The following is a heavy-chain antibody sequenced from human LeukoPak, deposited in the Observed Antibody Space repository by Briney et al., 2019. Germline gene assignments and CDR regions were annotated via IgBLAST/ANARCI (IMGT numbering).Heavy chain of an antibody. V-gene: IGHV3-23*01. D-gene: IGHD1-26*01. CDR2: ISGSGGST. Sequence: GGSLRLSCAASGFTFAGYAMIWVRQTPGKGLEWVSAISGSGGSTYYADSVKGRFTVSRGNPKNTLYLQMNRLRAEDTAVYYCVKDGGEWETISWDQGILVTVSS. J-gene: IGHJ4*02. CDR1: GFTFAGYA. CDR3: VKDGGEWETIS.